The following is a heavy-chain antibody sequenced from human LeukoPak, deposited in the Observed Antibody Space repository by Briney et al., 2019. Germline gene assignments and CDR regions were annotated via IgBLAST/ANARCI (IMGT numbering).Heavy chain of an antibody. CDR1: GGSFSGYY. D-gene: IGHD2-2*01. J-gene: IGHJ4*02. V-gene: IGHV4-34*01. CDR3: ARGTRSVVVPAAILRGTKKSFYFDY. CDR2: INHSGST. Sequence: PSETLSLTCAVYGGSFSGYYWSWIRQPPGKGLEWIGEINHSGSTNYNPSLKSRVTISVDTSKNQFSLKLGSVTAADTAVYYCARGTRSVVVPAAILRGTKKSFYFDYWGQGTLVTVSS.